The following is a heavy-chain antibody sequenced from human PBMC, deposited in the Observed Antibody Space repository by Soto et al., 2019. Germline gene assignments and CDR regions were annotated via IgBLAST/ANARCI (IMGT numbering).Heavy chain of an antibody. CDR3: ARDKPTYSSSPNLGYYYYYGMDV. D-gene: IGHD6-6*01. V-gene: IGHV1-3*01. Sequence: ASVKVSCKASGYTFTSYAMHWVRQAPGQRLEWMGWINAGNGNTKYSQRFQGRVTITRDTSASTAYMELSSLRPEDTAVYYCARDKPTYSSSPNLGYYYYYGMDVWGQGTTVTVSS. CDR2: INAGNGNT. CDR1: GYTFTSYA. J-gene: IGHJ6*02.